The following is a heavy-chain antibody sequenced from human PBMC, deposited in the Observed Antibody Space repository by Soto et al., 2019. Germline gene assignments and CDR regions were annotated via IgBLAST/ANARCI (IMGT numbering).Heavy chain of an antibody. V-gene: IGHV1-69*04. CDR1: GGTFSSYT. J-gene: IGHJ4*02. D-gene: IGHD2-15*01. Sequence: SVKVSCKASGGTFSSYTISWVRQAPGQGLEWMGRIIPILGIANYAQKFQGRVTITADKSTSTAYMELSSLRSEDTAVYYCARDPFKNPGYCSGGSCYGFDYWGQGTLVTVSS. CDR2: IIPILGIA. CDR3: ARDPFKNPGYCSGGSCYGFDY.